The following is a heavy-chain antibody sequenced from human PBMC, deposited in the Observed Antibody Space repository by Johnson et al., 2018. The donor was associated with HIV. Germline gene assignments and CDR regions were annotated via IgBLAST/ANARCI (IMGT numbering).Heavy chain of an antibody. CDR1: NFTFKDYY. V-gene: IGHV3-11*04. D-gene: IGHD4-23*01. CDR2: ISGSGFDT. Sequence: QVQLVESGGDLIKPGGSLRLSCAASNFTFKDYYMNWIRQAPGKGLEWISYISGSGFDTFYADSVKGRFTISRDNAKNSLYLQMNSLRAEDTAVYYCARVNGGAFDIWGQGTMVTVSS. CDR3: ARVNGGAFDI. J-gene: IGHJ3*02.